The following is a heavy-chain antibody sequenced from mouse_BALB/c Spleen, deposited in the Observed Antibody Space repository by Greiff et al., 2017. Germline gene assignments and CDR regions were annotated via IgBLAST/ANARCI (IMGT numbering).Heavy chain of an antibody. Sequence: QVQLQQSGAELVRPGTSVKVSCKASGYAFTNYLIEWVKQRPGQGLEWIGVINPGSGGTNYNEKFKGKATLTADKSSSTAYMQLSSLTSDDSAVYFCARAGTLDYWGQGTTLTVSS. CDR1: GYAFTNYL. D-gene: IGHD3-3*01. CDR3: ARAGTLDY. V-gene: IGHV1-54*01. CDR2: INPGSGGT. J-gene: IGHJ2*01.